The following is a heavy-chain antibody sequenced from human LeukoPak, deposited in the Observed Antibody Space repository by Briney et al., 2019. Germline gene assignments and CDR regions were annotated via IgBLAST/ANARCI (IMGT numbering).Heavy chain of an antibody. CDR2: ISWNSGSI. CDR1: GFTFDDYA. V-gene: IGHV3-9*01. CDR3: AKEHSSSSYYFDY. Sequence: PGGSLRLSCAASGFTFDDYAMHWVRQAPGKGLEWVSGISWNSGSIGYADSVKGRFTISRDNAKNSLYLQMNSLRAEDTALYYCAKEHSSSSYYFDYWGQGTLVTVSS. D-gene: IGHD6-13*01. J-gene: IGHJ4*02.